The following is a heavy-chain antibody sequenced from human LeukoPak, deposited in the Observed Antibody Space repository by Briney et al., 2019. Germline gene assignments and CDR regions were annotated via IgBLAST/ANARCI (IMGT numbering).Heavy chain of an antibody. CDR3: AKDTGYSYGTFDY. D-gene: IGHD5-18*01. V-gene: IGHV3-23*01. Sequence: SAISGSGGSTYYADSVKGRFTISRDNSKNTLYLQMNSLRAEDTAVYYCAKDTGYSYGTFDYWGQGTLVTVSS. CDR2: ISGSGGST. J-gene: IGHJ4*02.